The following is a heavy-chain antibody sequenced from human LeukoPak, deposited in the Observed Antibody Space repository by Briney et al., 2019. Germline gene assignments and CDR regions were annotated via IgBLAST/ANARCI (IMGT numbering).Heavy chain of an antibody. D-gene: IGHD4-23*01. Sequence: GESLKISCKASGYSFTSYWIGWVRRMPGKGLEWMGITHPGDSDTRYRPSFQGQVTISADVSISTAYLQWSSLKTSDTAMYYCARRIYGGNSDLDYWGQGTLVTVSS. V-gene: IGHV5-51*01. CDR2: THPGDSDT. J-gene: IGHJ4*02. CDR3: ARRIYGGNSDLDY. CDR1: GYSFTSYW.